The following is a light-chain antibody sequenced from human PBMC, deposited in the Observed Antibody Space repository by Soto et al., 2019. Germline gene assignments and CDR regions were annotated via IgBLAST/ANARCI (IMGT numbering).Light chain of an antibody. V-gene: IGLV2-18*02. J-gene: IGLJ3*02. CDR3: PSYTSSRTWV. CDR1: SSDVGSYNR. Sequence: QSALTQPPSVSVSPGQSVTISCTGTSSDVGSYNRVSWYQQPPGTAPKLMIYEVTNRPSGVPNRFSASKSGNTASLTISGLQAEDEADYYCPSYTSSRTWVFGGGTKLTVL. CDR2: EVT.